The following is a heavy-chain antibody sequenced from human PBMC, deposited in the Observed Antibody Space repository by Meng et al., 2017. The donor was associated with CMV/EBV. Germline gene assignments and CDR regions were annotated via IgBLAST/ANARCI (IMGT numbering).Heavy chain of an antibody. D-gene: IGHD3-22*01. V-gene: IGHV4-34*01. CDR1: GGSFSGYY. Sequence: SETLSLTCAVYGGSFSGYYWSWIRQPPGKGLEWIGEINHSGSTNYNPSLKSRVTISVDTSKNQFSLKLSSVTAADTAVYYCARPDSSGYYDAFDIWGQGTMVTVSS. CDR2: INHSGST. CDR3: ARPDSSGYYDAFDI. J-gene: IGHJ3*02.